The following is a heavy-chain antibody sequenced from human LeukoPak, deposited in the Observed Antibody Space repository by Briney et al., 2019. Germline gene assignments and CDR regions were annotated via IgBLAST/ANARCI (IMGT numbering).Heavy chain of an antibody. V-gene: IGHV4-4*09. D-gene: IGHD3-22*01. CDR1: GGSIGSDSY. CDR3: ASPLNYDTSGYFAFDV. J-gene: IGHJ3*01. CDR2: IYTSGGT. Sequence: SETLSLTCIVSGGSIGSDSYWGWIRQPPGKGLEWIGYIYTSGGTNYNPSLKSRVTVSVDTSKNQFSLKLRSVTAADTAVYYCASPLNYDTSGYFAFDVWGQGTMVTVSS.